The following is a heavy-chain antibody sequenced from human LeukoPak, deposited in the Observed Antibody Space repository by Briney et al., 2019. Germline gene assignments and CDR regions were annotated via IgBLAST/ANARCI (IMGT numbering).Heavy chain of an antibody. CDR1: GGTFSSYA. V-gene: IGHV1-18*01. Sequence: GASVKVSCKASGGTFSSYAISWVRQAPGQGLEWMGWISAYNGNTNYAQKLQGRVTMTTDTSTSTAYMELRSLRPDDTAVYYCARGRKASCYAGYWGQGTLVTVSS. D-gene: IGHD2-2*01. CDR2: ISAYNGNT. J-gene: IGHJ4*02. CDR3: ARGRKASCYAGY.